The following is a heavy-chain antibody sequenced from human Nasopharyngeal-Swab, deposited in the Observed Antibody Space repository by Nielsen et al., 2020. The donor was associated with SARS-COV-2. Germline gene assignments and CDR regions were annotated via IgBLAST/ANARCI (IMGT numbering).Heavy chain of an antibody. CDR3: ARDPYTSPDY. J-gene: IGHJ4*02. Sequence: GGSLSLSCAVSGFTFSNYWMTWVRQAPGKELEWVANIKQDGSEKYYLDSVKGRFTISRDNTQNSLYLRMNSLRAEDTAVYYCARDPYTSPDYWGQGTLVTVSS. CDR2: IKQDGSEK. V-gene: IGHV3-7*01. CDR1: GFTFSNYW. D-gene: IGHD3-16*01.